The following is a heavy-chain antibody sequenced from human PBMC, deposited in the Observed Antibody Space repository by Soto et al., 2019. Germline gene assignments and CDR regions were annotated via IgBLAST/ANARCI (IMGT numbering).Heavy chain of an antibody. CDR3: ARLTSGYGARIDY. Sequence: GESLKISCKGSGYRFTSYWIGWVRQMPGKGLEWMGIIDPGDSDSRYSPSFQGQVTISADKSISTAYLQWSSLKASDTAIYYCARLTSGYGARIDYWGQGTLVTVSS. D-gene: IGHD5-12*01. CDR1: GYRFTSYW. J-gene: IGHJ4*02. CDR2: IDPGDSDS. V-gene: IGHV5-51*01.